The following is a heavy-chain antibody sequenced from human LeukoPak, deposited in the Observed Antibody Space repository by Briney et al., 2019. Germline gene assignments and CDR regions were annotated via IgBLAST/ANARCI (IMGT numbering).Heavy chain of an antibody. CDR3: ARQFYYCDSSGYYHDAFDF. D-gene: IGHD3-22*01. Sequence: SETLSLTCAVYGGSFSGYYWSWIRQPPGKGLEWIGEINHSGSTNYNPSLKSRVTISVDTSKNQFSLKLSSVTAADTAVYYCARQFYYCDSSGYYHDAFDFWGQGTMVTVSS. CDR1: GGSFSGYY. J-gene: IGHJ3*01. CDR2: INHSGST. V-gene: IGHV4-34*01.